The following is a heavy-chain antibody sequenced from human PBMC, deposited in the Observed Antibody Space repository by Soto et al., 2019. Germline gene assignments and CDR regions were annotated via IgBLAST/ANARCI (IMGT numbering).Heavy chain of an antibody. CDR1: GITLSSRE. J-gene: IGHJ4*02. CDR3: TRVDVGAALDY. CDR2: ISNSGSTK. V-gene: IGHV3-48*03. Sequence: VQLVESGGDMVQPGGSLRLSCVASGITLSSREVRWVRQAPGKGLEWLTYISNSGSTKHYADSVKGRFTVSRDNAKNTAFLQMSSLRAEDTTIYHCTRVDVGAALDYWGQGTLLTVSS.